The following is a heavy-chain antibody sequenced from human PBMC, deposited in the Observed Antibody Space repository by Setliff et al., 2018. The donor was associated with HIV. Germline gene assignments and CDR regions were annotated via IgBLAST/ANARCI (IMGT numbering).Heavy chain of an antibody. CDR2: INWDGGSI. V-gene: IGHV3-43*01. J-gene: IGHJ4*02. D-gene: IGHD2-21*02. CDR1: GFTFDDYT. CDR3: SKGHPDGDPYYFDY. Sequence: GESLKISCAASGFTFDDYTMHWVRQAPGKGLEWVSLINWDGGSIFYADSVRGRFTISRDNSKNSQYLQMNSLRTEDTALYYCSKGHPDGDPYYFDYWGQGTLVTVSS.